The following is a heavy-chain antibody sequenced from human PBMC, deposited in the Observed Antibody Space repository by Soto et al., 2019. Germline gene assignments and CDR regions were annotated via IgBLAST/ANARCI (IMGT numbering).Heavy chain of an antibody. Sequence: PGESLKISCKGSGYSFTSYWIGWVRQMPGKGLEWMGIIYPGDSDTRYSPSFQGQVTISADKSISTAYLQWSSLKASDTAMYYCARISPLGVAGTNFDYWGQGTLVTVSS. V-gene: IGHV5-51*01. J-gene: IGHJ4*02. CDR2: IYPGDSDT. CDR3: ARISPLGVAGTNFDY. CDR1: GYSFTSYW. D-gene: IGHD6-19*01.